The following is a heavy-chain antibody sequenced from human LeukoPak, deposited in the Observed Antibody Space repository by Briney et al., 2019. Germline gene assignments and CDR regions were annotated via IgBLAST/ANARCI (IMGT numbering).Heavy chain of an antibody. Sequence: SETLSLTCAVYGGSFSGYYWSWIRQPAGKGLEWIGRIYTSGSTNYNPSLKSRVTMSVDTSKNQFSLKLSSVTAADTAVCYCARDRYYYGSGNFNWFDPWGQGTLVTVSS. D-gene: IGHD3-10*01. CDR1: GGSFSGYY. J-gene: IGHJ5*02. V-gene: IGHV4-4*07. CDR3: ARDRYYYGSGNFNWFDP. CDR2: IYTSGST.